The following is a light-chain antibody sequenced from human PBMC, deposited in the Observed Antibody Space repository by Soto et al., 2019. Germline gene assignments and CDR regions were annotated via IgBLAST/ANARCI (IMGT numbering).Light chain of an antibody. CDR3: QQYNSYPWT. V-gene: IGKV1-5*01. CDR2: AAS. CDR1: QSISNW. J-gene: IGKJ1*01. Sequence: DIQMTQSPSTLSASVGDRFTITCRASQSISNWLAWYQQKPGKAPKFLIYAASSLNTGVPSRFSSSGSGTEFTLTISSLQPDDFATYYCQQYNSYPWTFGQGTKVEIK.